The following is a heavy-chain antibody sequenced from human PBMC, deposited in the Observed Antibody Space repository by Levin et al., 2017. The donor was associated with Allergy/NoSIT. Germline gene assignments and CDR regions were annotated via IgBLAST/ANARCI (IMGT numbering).Heavy chain of an antibody. Sequence: GGSLRLSCAASGFTFSSYAMSWVRQAPGKGLEWVSAISGSGGSTYYADSVKGRFTISRDNSKNTLYLQMNSLRAEDTAVYYCAKDGRGSYGDYAYPRGWAREYYFDYWGQGTLVTVSS. J-gene: IGHJ4*02. CDR1: GFTFSSYA. D-gene: IGHD4-17*01. V-gene: IGHV3-23*01. CDR3: AKDGRGSYGDYAYPRGWAREYYFDY. CDR2: ISGSGGST.